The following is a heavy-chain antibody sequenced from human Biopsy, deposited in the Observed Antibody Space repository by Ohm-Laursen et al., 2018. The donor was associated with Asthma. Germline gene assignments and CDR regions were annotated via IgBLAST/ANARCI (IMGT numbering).Heavy chain of an antibody. D-gene: IGHD6-6*01. V-gene: IGHV3-33*08. J-gene: IGHJ6*02. CDR2: IWYDGRKK. CDR1: GFTFSSFG. Sequence: SLRLSCAASGFTFSSFGMHWVRQAPGKGLEWVSFIWYDGRKKTYADSVKGRFTISRDNSKNTLYLQMNSLRAEDTAVYYCARKIAARGGMGVWGQGTTVTVSS. CDR3: ARKIAARGGMGV.